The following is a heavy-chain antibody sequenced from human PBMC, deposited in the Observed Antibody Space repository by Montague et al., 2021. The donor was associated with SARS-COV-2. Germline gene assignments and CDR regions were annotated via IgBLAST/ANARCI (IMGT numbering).Heavy chain of an antibody. CDR3: AREDRWNWFDT. Sequence: SETLSLTCSVSGGSISSDYWSWIRQSPGKGLEWIGYIYYRGTTNYNPSLKSRVAFSVDTFKNQFSLKLISVTAADTAVYFCAREDRWNWFDTWGQGVLVTVSS. CDR1: GGSISSDY. J-gene: IGHJ5*02. CDR2: IYYRGTT. V-gene: IGHV4-59*01. D-gene: IGHD5-24*01.